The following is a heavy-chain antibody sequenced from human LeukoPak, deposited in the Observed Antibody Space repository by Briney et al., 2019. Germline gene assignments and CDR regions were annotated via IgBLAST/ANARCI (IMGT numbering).Heavy chain of an antibody. CDR2: ISFDGKNK. V-gene: IGHV3-30*04. D-gene: IGHD3/OR15-3a*01. CDR3: ARDSRLKWTEYYFDF. J-gene: IGHJ4*02. Sequence: GGSLRLSCVASGFTFNYYAIHWVRQAPGKGLEWVAVISFDGKNKFYADSVKGRLTISRDNSKNTLYLQMNSLKPEDTAVYFCARDSRLKWTEYYFDFWGQGTLVTVSS. CDR1: GFTFNYYA.